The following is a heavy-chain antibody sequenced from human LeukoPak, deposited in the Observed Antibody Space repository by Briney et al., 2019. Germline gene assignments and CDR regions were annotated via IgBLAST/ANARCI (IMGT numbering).Heavy chain of an antibody. Sequence: PSETLSLTCTVSGGSVSSYYWSWIRQFPGKGLEWIGYIYFSGSTSYNPSLESRVTISLDTSQNQFSLKLSSVTAADTAMYYCASRGYTYGHFDYWGPGTLVTVSS. D-gene: IGHD5-18*01. V-gene: IGHV4-59*02. CDR3: ASRGYTYGHFDY. CDR1: GGSVSSYY. J-gene: IGHJ4*02. CDR2: IYFSGST.